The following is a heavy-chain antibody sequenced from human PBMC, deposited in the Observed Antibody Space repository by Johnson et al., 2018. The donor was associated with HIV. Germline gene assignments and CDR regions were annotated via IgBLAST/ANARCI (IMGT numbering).Heavy chain of an antibody. D-gene: IGHD1-26*01. CDR1: AFTFSSYA. CDR2: ISYDGSNK. CDR3: ARALEGGATTANEAFDI. Sequence: QVQLVESGGGVVQPGRSLRLSCAASAFTFSSYAMHWVRQAPGKGLEWVAVISYDGSNKNYADSVKGRFTISRDNSKNTLYLQMNSLRAEDTAVYYCARALEGGATTANEAFDIWGQGTMVTVSS. J-gene: IGHJ3*02. V-gene: IGHV3-30*04.